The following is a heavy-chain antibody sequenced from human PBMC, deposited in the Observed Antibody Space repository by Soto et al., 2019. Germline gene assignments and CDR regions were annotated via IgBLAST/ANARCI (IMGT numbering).Heavy chain of an antibody. D-gene: IGHD6-19*01. CDR3: ARHSSSGWPLDAFDI. V-gene: IGHV4-59*08. J-gene: IGHJ3*02. Sequence: QVQLQESGPGLVKPSETLSLTCTVSGGSISSYYWSWIRQPPGKGLEWIGYIYYSGSTNYNPSLKSRVTISVDTSTNQFSRKLSSVTAADTAVYYCARHSSSGWPLDAFDIWGQGTMVTVSS. CDR2: IYYSGST. CDR1: GGSISSYY.